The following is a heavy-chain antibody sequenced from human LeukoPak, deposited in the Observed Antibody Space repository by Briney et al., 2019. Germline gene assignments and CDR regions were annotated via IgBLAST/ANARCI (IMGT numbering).Heavy chain of an antibody. D-gene: IGHD3-22*01. CDR2: ISGSGGST. V-gene: IGHV3-23*01. CDR3: AKCRYYDSSGLDWFDP. CDR1: GFTFSSYA. Sequence: GGSLRLSCAASGFTFSSYAMSWVRQAPGKGLEWVSAISGSGGSTYYADSVKGRFTISRDNSKNTLYLQMNSLRAEDTAVYYCAKCRYYDSSGLDWFDPWGQGTLVTVSS. J-gene: IGHJ5*02.